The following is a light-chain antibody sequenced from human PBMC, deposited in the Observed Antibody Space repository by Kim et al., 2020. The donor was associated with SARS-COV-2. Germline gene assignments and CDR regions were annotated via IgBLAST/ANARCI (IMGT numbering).Light chain of an antibody. CDR2: GNT. Sequence: QSVLTQPPSVSGAPGQRVTISCTGSSSNIGAGHDVHWYQQLPKTAPKLLIYGNTNRPSGVPDRFSGSKSGASASLAITGLQAEDEADYYCQSYDSRLSDYVVFGGGTQLTVL. V-gene: IGLV1-40*01. CDR3: QSYDSRLSDYVV. CDR1: SSNIGAGHD. J-gene: IGLJ2*01.